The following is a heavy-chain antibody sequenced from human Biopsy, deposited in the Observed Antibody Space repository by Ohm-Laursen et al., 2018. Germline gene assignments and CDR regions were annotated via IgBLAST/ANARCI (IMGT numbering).Heavy chain of an antibody. CDR3: ARDSGILNYGNFKYYHYYGMDV. V-gene: IGHV4-59*02. J-gene: IGHJ6*02. Sequence: SDTLSLTCTVSGDSVTKYYWSWIRQPPGKGLEWIGHIYYSVMTNYNPSLQSLVSISVDTSRNQVSLTLSSVTAADTAVYYCARDSGILNYGNFKYYHYYGMDVWGQGTKVTVSS. CDR2: IYYSVMT. D-gene: IGHD4-11*01. CDR1: GDSVTKYY.